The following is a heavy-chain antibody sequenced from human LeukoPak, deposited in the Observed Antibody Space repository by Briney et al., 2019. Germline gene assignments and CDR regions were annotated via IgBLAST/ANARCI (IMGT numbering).Heavy chain of an antibody. CDR1: GFTFSSYG. D-gene: IGHD1-26*01. CDR3: ATSKYSGSY. CDR2: ISGSGGRI. J-gene: IGHJ4*02. V-gene: IGHV3-23*01. Sequence: GGSLRLSCAVSGFTFSSYGMSWVRQAPGKGLEWVSAISGSGGRIYYGASVKGRFTISRDNSKNTLNLQMNSLRAEDTAVYYCATSKYSGSYWGQGTLVTVSS.